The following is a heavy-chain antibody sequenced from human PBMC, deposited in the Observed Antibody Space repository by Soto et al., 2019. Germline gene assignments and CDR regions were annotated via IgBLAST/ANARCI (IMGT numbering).Heavy chain of an antibody. Sequence: PGGSLRLSCAASGFTFSSYEMNWVRQAPGKGLEWISYISSSGSSRDYADSVKGRFSISRGNAKNSLYLQMNSLRAEDSAVYYCARAPANYYYYGMDVWGPGTTATVSS. CDR1: GFTFSSYE. J-gene: IGHJ6*02. V-gene: IGHV3-48*03. CDR2: ISSSGSSR. CDR3: ARAPANYYYYGMDV.